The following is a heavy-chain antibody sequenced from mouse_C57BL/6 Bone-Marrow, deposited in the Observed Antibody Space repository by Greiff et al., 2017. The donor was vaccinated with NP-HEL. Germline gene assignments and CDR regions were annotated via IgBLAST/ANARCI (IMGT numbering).Heavy chain of an antibody. Sequence: EVKVVESGGGLVKPGGSLKLSCAASGFTFSSYAMSWVRQTPEKRLEWVATISGGGSYTYYPDNVKGRFTISRDNAKNNLYLQMSHLKSEDTAMYYCARATRAYWGQGTLVTVSA. CDR2: ISGGGSYT. V-gene: IGHV5-4*03. CDR1: GFTFSSYA. CDR3: ARATRAY. J-gene: IGHJ3*01. D-gene: IGHD1-1*01.